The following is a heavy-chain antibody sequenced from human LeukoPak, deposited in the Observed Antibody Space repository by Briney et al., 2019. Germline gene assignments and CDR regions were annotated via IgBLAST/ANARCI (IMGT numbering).Heavy chain of an antibody. CDR1: GFTFSSYT. Sequence: PGGSLRLSCVASGFTFSSYTMTWVRQAPGKGLEWVSSISGKSDYIYYADSVEGRFTISRDNAKNSLYVQMDSLRGEDTAVYYCSRTRLWSDYRPDDYYYMDVWGRGTTVTVSS. CDR3: SRTRLWSDYRPDDYYYMDV. J-gene: IGHJ6*03. CDR2: ISGKSDYI. D-gene: IGHD3-3*01. V-gene: IGHV3-21*01.